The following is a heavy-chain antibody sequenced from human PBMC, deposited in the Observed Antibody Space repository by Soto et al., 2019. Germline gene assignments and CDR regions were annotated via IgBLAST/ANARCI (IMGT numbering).Heavy chain of an antibody. CDR2: IIPIFGTA. V-gene: IGHV1-69*13. D-gene: IGHD3-22*01. J-gene: IGHJ3*02. CDR1: GGTFSSYA. Sequence: ASVKVSCKASGGTFSSYAISWVRQAPGQGLEWMGGIIPIFGTANYAQKFQGGVTITADESTSTAYMELSSLRSEDTAVYYCARSYPTMIVVVTHGAFDIWGQGTMVTVSS. CDR3: ARSYPTMIVVVTHGAFDI.